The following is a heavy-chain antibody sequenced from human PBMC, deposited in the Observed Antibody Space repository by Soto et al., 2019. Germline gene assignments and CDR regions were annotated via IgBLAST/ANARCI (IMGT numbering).Heavy chain of an antibody. CDR3: ATWFGAFDY. CDR1: GFTFSSYG. J-gene: IGHJ4*02. CDR2: ISYDGSNK. V-gene: IGHV3-30*03. D-gene: IGHD3-10*01. Sequence: QVQLVESGGGVVQPGRSLRLSCAASGFTFSSYGMHWVRQAPGKGLEWVAVISYDGSNKYYADSVKGRFTISRDNSKNTLYRQMSSLRAEDTAVYYCATWFGAFDYWGQGTLVTVSS.